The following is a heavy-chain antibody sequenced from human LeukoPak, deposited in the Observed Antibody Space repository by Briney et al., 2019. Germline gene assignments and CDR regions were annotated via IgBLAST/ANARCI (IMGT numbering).Heavy chain of an antibody. J-gene: IGHJ4*02. Sequence: QSGGSLRLSCAASGFTFSDYYMSWVRQAPGKGLEWVSFIYSAGSIYYSDSVKGRFTISIDNSKNTLYLQMNSLRAEDTAVYYCARRAGAYTHPYDYWGQGTLVTVSS. CDR1: GFTFSDYY. CDR3: ARRAGAYTHPYDY. V-gene: IGHV3-53*01. D-gene: IGHD3-16*01. CDR2: IYSAGSI.